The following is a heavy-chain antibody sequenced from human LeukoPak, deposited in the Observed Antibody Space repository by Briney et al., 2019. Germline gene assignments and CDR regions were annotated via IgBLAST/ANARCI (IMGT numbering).Heavy chain of an antibody. J-gene: IGHJ4*02. D-gene: IGHD3-9*01. CDR2: IIPIFGTA. Sequence: ASVKVSCQASGGTFSSYAISWVRQPPGQGLEWMGGIIPIFGTANYAQKFQGRVTITADESTSTAYMELSSLRSEDTAVYYCARSSYYDILTGYYGGNFDYWGQGTLVTVSS. CDR1: GGTFSSYA. V-gene: IGHV1-69*13. CDR3: ARSSYYDILTGYYGGNFDY.